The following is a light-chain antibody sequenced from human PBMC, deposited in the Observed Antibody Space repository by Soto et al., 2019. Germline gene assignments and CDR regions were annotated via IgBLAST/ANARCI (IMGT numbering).Light chain of an antibody. CDR3: QSYDTRLSAYV. CDR2: VNS. Sequence: QPVLTQPPSVSGAPGQRVTISCTGSSSNIGAGYDVHWYQQFPGAAPKLLIFVNSNRPSGVPDRFSGSKSGTSASLAITGLQAEDEADYYCQSYDTRLSAYVFGTGTKVTVL. CDR1: SSNIGAGYD. V-gene: IGLV1-40*01. J-gene: IGLJ1*01.